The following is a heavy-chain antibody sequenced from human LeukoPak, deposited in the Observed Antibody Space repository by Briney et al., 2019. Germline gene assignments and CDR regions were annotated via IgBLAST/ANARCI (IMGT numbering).Heavy chain of an antibody. V-gene: IGHV1-2*02. D-gene: IGHD3-10*01. J-gene: IGHJ4*02. CDR1: GYTFTGYY. CDR2: INPHSGGT. CDR3: ARVPSDYLLFHFDY. Sequence: ASVKVSCKASGYTFTGYYMHWVRQAPGQGLEWMGWINPHSGGTNYAQKFQGRVTMTRDTSINTAYMELSTLRSDDTAVYYCARVPSDYLLFHFDYWGPGTLVTVSS.